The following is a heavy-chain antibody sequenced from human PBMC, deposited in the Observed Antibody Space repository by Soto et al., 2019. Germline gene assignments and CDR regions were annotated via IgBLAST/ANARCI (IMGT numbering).Heavy chain of an antibody. D-gene: IGHD3-10*01. CDR1: GGSISSYY. CDR2: IYYSGST. Sequence: KASETLSLTCTVSGGSISSYYWSWIRQPPGKGLEWIGYIYYSGSTNYNPSLKSRVTISVDTSKNQFSLKLSSVTAADTAVYYCARATSPLWFGELFGWFDPWGQGTLVTVSS. V-gene: IGHV4-59*01. CDR3: ARATSPLWFGELFGWFDP. J-gene: IGHJ5*02.